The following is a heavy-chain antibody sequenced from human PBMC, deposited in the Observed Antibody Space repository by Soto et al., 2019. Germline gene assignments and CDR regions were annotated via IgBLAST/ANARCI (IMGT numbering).Heavy chain of an antibody. Sequence: PGGSLRLSCAVSGVTLSNVWMNWVRQAPGKGPEWVGRIKSKTDGGTVEYAAPVKDRFTISRDDSENTLYLQMNSLKGEDTAVYYCSHGYYQYFESWGQGTLVTVS. J-gene: IGHJ4*02. CDR3: SHGYYQYFES. CDR1: GVTLSNVW. CDR2: IKSKTDGGTV. V-gene: IGHV3-15*07. D-gene: IGHD5-18*01.